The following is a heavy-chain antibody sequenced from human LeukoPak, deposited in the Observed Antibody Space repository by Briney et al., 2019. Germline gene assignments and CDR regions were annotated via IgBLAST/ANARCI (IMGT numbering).Heavy chain of an antibody. V-gene: IGHV3-64*01. J-gene: IGHJ4*02. Sequence: GGSLRLSCAASGFTFSSYAMHWVRQAPGKGLEYVSAISSNGGSTYYANSVKGRFTISRDNSKNTLYLQMGSLGAEDMAVYYCARVAPARVYDYWGQGTLVTVSS. CDR2: ISSNGGST. CDR1: GFTFSSYA. CDR3: ARVAPARVYDY.